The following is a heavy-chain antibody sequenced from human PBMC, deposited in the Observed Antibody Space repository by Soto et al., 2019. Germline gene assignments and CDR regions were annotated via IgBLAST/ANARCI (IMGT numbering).Heavy chain of an antibody. D-gene: IGHD6-6*01. J-gene: IGHJ6*03. Sequence: ASVKVSCKVSGYTLTELSMHWVRQAPGKGLEWMGGFDPEDGETIYAQKFQGRVTMTEDTSTDTAYMELSSLRSEDTAVYYCATLSYSSSRNGPPKTYYYYYYMDVWGKGTTVTVSS. CDR2: FDPEDGET. CDR3: ATLSYSSSRNGPPKTYYYYYYMDV. CDR1: GYTLTELS. V-gene: IGHV1-24*01.